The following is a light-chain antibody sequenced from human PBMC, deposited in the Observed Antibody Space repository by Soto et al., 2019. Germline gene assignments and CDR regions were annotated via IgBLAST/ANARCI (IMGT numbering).Light chain of an antibody. CDR3: ATWDRSLRVGV. CDR1: SSNIGNNY. CDR2: DND. J-gene: IGLJ2*01. Sequence: QSVLTQPPSVSAAPGQKVTISCSGSSSNIGNNYVFWYQQLPGTAPKLLIYDNDKRPSGIPDRFSGSKSGTSATLGITGLQTGDEADYYCATWDRSLRVGVFGGGTKLTVL. V-gene: IGLV1-51*01.